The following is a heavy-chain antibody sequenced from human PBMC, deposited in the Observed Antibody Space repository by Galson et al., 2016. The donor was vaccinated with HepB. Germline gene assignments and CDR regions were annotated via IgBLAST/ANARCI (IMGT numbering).Heavy chain of an antibody. V-gene: IGHV3-23*01. J-gene: IGHJ4*02. CDR3: AKRDRYCSGGRCYSVGYYLDY. CDR1: GFTFNNYA. D-gene: IGHD2-15*01. Sequence: LRLSCAASGFTFNNYAMNWIRQAPGKGLEWVSSISGSGGNTYYADSVKGRFTISRDNSKNTLYLQMNSLRAEDTAVYYCAKRDRYCSGGRCYSVGYYLDYWGQGNMVTVSS. CDR2: ISGSGGNT.